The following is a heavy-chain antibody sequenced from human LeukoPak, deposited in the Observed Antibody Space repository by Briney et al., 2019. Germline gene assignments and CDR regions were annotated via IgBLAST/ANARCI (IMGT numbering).Heavy chain of an antibody. V-gene: IGHV4-39*01. D-gene: IGHD5-18*01. J-gene: IGHJ2*01. CDR1: GGSISSSSYY. CDR2: IYYSGST. Sequence: SETLSLTCTVSGGSISSSSYYWGWIRQPPGKGLEWIGSIYYSGSTYYNPSLKSRVTISVDTSKNQFSLKLSSVTAADTAVYYCASTWIQLEDWYFDLWGRGTLATVSS. CDR3: ASTWIQLEDWYFDL.